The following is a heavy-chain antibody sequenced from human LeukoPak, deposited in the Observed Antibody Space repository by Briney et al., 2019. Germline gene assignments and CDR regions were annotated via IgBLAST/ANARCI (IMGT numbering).Heavy chain of an antibody. Sequence: GGSLTLSCAASGFTVSSNYMSWVRQAPGKVLEWVSVIYSGGSTYYADSVKARFTISRDNPKNTLYLQMNSLRGEDTAVYYCARDYYGSGTPWGQGTLVTVSS. CDR3: ARDYYGSGTP. V-gene: IGHV3-53*01. D-gene: IGHD3-10*01. CDR2: IYSGGST. J-gene: IGHJ5*02. CDR1: GFTVSSNY.